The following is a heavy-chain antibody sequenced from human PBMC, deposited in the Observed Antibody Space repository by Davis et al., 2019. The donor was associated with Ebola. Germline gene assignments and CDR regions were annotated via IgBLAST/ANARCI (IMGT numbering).Heavy chain of an antibody. J-gene: IGHJ4*02. D-gene: IGHD3-16*01. V-gene: IGHV4-34*01. Sequence: GSLRLSCAVYGGSFSVYYWSWIRQPPGKGLDWIGEINHSGDANYNPSLKSRVTISVDTSNNQFSLSLNSVTAADTAVYYCARADYTRYFDHWGRGTVVTVSP. CDR1: GGSFSVYY. CDR3: ARADYTRYFDH. CDR2: INHSGDA.